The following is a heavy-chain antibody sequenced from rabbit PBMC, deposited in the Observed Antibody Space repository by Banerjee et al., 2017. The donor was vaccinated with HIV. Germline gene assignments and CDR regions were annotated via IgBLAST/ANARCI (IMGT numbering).Heavy chain of an antibody. V-gene: IGHV1S40*01. D-gene: IGHD8-1*01. Sequence: QSLEESGGDLVKPGASLTLTCTASGFSFSSSYYMCWVRQAPGKGLEWIACIDAGSTGSTYYASWAKGRFTISKTSSTTVTLQMTSQTAADTATYFCARGGSSYDFYFNLWGPGTLVTVS. CDR1: GFSFSSSYY. J-gene: IGHJ4*01. CDR2: IDAGSTGST. CDR3: ARGGSSYDFYFNL.